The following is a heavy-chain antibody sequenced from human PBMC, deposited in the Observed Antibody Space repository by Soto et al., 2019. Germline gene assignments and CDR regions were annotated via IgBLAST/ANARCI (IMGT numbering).Heavy chain of an antibody. J-gene: IGHJ4*02. V-gene: IGHV4-31*03. Sequence: QVQLQESGPGLVKSSQTLSLTCTVSGGSISSGGYYWSWIRQPPGTGLDWIGYIYYSGNTYYKPSLKSRVTITVDTSKNQVSLKLNSMPAANTAVYYCARVTPDYYGDFGFFASWGQGTLVTVSS. D-gene: IGHD4-17*01. CDR3: ARVTPDYYGDFGFFAS. CDR2: IYYSGNT. CDR1: GGSISSGGYY.